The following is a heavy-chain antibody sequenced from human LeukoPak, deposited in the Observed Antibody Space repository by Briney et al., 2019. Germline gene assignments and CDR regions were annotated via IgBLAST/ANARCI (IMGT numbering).Heavy chain of an antibody. CDR3: ARDGDGPYYFDY. Sequence: PGRSLRLSCAASGFTFSSYSMNWVRQAPGKGLEWVSSISSSSSYIYYADSVKGRFTISRDNAKNSLYLQMNSLRAEDTAVYYCARDGDGPYYFDYWGQGTLVTVSS. CDR1: GFTFSSYS. J-gene: IGHJ4*02. CDR2: ISSSSSYI. V-gene: IGHV3-21*01. D-gene: IGHD2-21*01.